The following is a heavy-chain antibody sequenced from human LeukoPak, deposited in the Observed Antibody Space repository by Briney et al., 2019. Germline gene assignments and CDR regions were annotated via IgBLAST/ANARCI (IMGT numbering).Heavy chain of an antibody. CDR1: GFTFSSSA. Sequence: GGSLRLSCAASGFTFSSSAMHWVRQAPGKGLEWVAVVFSDGTYKYYADSVKGRFTISRDNSKNMLFLQMNSLRAEDTAVYYCAKGPLYYYGDNAWFGPWGQGTLVTVSS. CDR2: VFSDGTYK. CDR3: AKGPLYYYGDNAWFGP. V-gene: IGHV3-30*18. D-gene: IGHD4-17*01. J-gene: IGHJ5*02.